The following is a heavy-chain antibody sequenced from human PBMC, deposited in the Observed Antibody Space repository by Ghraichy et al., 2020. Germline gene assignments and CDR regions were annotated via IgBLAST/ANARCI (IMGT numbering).Heavy chain of an antibody. V-gene: IGHV3-48*02. CDR1: GFTFSSYS. Sequence: LSLTCAASGFTFSSYSMNWVRQAPGKGLEWVSYISSSSSTIYYADSVKGRFTISRDNAKNSLYLQMNSLRDEDTAVYYCARGGSLYYYGSGSSIYYFDYWGQGTLVTVSS. CDR3: ARGGSLYYYGSGSSIYYFDY. D-gene: IGHD3-10*01. J-gene: IGHJ4*02. CDR2: ISSSSSTI.